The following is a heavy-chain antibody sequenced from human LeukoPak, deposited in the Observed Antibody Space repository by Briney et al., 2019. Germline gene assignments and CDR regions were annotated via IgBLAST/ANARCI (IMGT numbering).Heavy chain of an antibody. D-gene: IGHD4-17*01. CDR3: AKESTIYGDSYFDY. CDR2: ISYDGSNK. J-gene: IGHJ4*02. Sequence: GGSLRLSCAASGFTFSSYGMHWVRQAPGKGLEWVAVISYDGSNKYYAHSVKGRFTISRDNSKNTLYLQMNSLRAEDTAVYCCAKESTIYGDSYFDYWGQGTLVTVSS. CDR1: GFTFSSYG. V-gene: IGHV3-30*18.